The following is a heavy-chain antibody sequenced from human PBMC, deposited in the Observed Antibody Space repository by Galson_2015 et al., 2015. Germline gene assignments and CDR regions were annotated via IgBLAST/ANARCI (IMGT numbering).Heavy chain of an antibody. D-gene: IGHD6-13*01. V-gene: IGHV4-59*01. Sequence: SETLSLTCTVSGGSISSYYWSWIRQPPGKGLEWIGYIYYSGSINYNPSLKSRVTISLDTSKNQFSLKLSSVTAADTAVYYCARAYGSSWFDALDIWGQGTMVTVSS. CDR2: IYYSGSI. CDR1: GGSISSYY. CDR3: ARAYGSSWFDALDI. J-gene: IGHJ3*02.